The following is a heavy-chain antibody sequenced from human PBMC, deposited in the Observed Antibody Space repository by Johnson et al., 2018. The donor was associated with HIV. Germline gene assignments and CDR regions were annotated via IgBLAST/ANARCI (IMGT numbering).Heavy chain of an antibody. J-gene: IGHJ3*02. CDR1: GFTFSDYY. CDR3: ARDSWGIAARPEVWRSFDI. Sequence: QVQLVESGGGLVKPGGSLRLSCAASGFTFSDYYMSWIRKAPGKGLEWVSYISSSGSTIYYADSGKGRFTISRDNAKNSLYLQMNSLRAEDTAVYYCARDSWGIAARPEVWRSFDIWGQGTMVTVSS. CDR2: ISSSGSTI. D-gene: IGHD6-6*01. V-gene: IGHV3-11*04.